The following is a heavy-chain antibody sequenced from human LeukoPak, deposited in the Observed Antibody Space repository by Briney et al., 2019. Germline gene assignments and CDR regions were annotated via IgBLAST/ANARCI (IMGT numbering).Heavy chain of an antibody. CDR3: AKDEPKPYIVVVPAAIPFDY. CDR2: ISGSGGST. D-gene: IGHD2-2*01. CDR1: GFTFSSYA. Sequence: GGSLRLSCAASGFTFSSYAMSWVRQAPGKGLEWVSAISGSGGSTYYADSVKGRFTISRDNSKNTLYLQMNSLRAEDTAVYYCAKDEPKPYIVVVPAAIPFDYWGQGTLVTVSS. V-gene: IGHV3-23*01. J-gene: IGHJ4*02.